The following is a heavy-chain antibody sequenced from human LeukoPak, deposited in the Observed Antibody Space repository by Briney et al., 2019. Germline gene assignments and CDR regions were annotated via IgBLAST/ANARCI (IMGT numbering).Heavy chain of an antibody. Sequence: GGSLRLSCAVSEFTFSGYWMSWVRQAPGQGLEWVVNIKQDGSEKYYVDSVKGRFTISGDNAKNTLFLQMNSLRAGDSAVYYCARSKIGGYYYSMDVWGQGTTVTVSS. CDR3: ARSKIGGYYYSMDV. D-gene: IGHD5/OR15-5a*01. V-gene: IGHV3-7*03. J-gene: IGHJ6*02. CDR1: EFTFSGYW. CDR2: IKQDGSEK.